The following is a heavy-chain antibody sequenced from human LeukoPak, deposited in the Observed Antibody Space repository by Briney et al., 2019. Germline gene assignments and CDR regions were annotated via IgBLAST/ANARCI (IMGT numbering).Heavy chain of an antibody. J-gene: IGHJ4*02. V-gene: IGHV3-53*01. Sequence: GGSLRLSCIASGFTVSSNHMSWVRQAPGKGLEWVSVIYSGGSTYYADSVKGRFTISRDNSKNTLYLQMNSLRAEDTAVYYCARDDPYGSGSSSPFDYWGQGTLVTVSS. CDR2: IYSGGST. CDR3: ARDDPYGSGSSSPFDY. D-gene: IGHD3-10*01. CDR1: GFTVSSNH.